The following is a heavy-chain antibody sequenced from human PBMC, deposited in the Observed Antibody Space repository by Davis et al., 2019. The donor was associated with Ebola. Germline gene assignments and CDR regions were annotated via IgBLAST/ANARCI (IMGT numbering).Heavy chain of an antibody. D-gene: IGHD4-17*01. Sequence: SVKVSCKASGGTFSSYAISWVRQAPGQGLEWMGGIIPIFGTANYAQKFQGRVTITADESTSTAYMELSSLRSEDTAVYYCARENHPYCDYEYYFDYWGQGTLVTVSS. CDR2: IIPIFGTA. CDR1: GGTFSSYA. J-gene: IGHJ4*02. CDR3: ARENHPYCDYEYYFDY. V-gene: IGHV1-69*13.